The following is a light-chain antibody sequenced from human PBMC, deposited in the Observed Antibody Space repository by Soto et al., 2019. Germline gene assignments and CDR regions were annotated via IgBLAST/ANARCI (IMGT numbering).Light chain of an antibody. Sequence: EIVLTQSPGTLSLSPGERATLSCRASERLSSVYLAWYQQRPGQPPRLLIYGASNRATGIPDRFSGGGSGTDFTLTISRLEPEDFAVYYCQQFSSYPLTFGGGTKVEIK. J-gene: IGKJ4*01. CDR2: GAS. V-gene: IGKV3-20*01. CDR3: QQFSSYPLT. CDR1: ERLSSVY.